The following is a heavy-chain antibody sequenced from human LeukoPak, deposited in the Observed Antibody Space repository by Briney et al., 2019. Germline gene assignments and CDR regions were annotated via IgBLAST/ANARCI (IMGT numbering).Heavy chain of an antibody. CDR2: ISGSGGST. J-gene: IGHJ3*02. CDR3: AKDGAGTPGHAFDI. Sequence: GGSLRLSCAASGFTFSSYAMSWVRQAPGKGLEWVSTISGSGGSTYYADSVKGRFTISRDNSKNTLYLQMNSLRVEDTAVYYCAKDGAGTPGHAFDIWGQGTMVTVSS. D-gene: IGHD1-14*01. V-gene: IGHV3-23*01. CDR1: GFTFSSYA.